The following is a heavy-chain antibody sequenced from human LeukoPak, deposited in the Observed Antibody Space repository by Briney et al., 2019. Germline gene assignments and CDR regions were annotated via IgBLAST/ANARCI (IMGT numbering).Heavy chain of an antibody. J-gene: IGHJ4*02. D-gene: IGHD5-12*01. CDR3: VRETGWLFDF. CDR2: ISPNSDNI. CDR1: GFSFRDRY. Sequence: GGSLRLSCAATGFSFRDRYMSWLRQAPGKGMEWVAYISPNSDNIHYADSVKGRLTISRDNAKNSLFLQVNSLRAEDTAVYYCVRETGWLFDFWGQGTLVIVSS. V-gene: IGHV3-11*04.